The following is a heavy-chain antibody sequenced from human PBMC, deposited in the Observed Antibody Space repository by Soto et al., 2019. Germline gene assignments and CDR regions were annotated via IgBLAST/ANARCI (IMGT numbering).Heavy chain of an antibody. CDR1: GGSISRYY. Sequence: PSETLSLTCTVSGGSISRYYSNWIRQPPGKGLEWIGRIYYSGSTYYNPSLKSRVTTSVDTSKNQFSLKLSSVTAADTAVYYCARHNGPLYVGYYYDMDVCGQGTTVTVSS. J-gene: IGHJ6*02. V-gene: IGHV4-59*08. D-gene: IGHD3-16*01. CDR3: ARHNGPLYVGYYYDMDV. CDR2: IYYSGST.